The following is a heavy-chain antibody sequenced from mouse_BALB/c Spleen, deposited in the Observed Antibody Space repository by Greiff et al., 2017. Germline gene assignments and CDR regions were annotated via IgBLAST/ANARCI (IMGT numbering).Heavy chain of an antibody. D-gene: IGHD3-1*01. CDR2: IYPSDSYT. CDR1: GYTFTSYW. Sequence: VQLQQPGAELVRPGASVKLSCKASGYTFTSYWINWVKQRPGQGLEWIGNIYPSDSYTNYNQKFKDKATLTVDKSSSTAYMQLSSPTSEDSAVYYCTRSGPMDYWGQGTSVTVSS. V-gene: IGHV1-69*02. J-gene: IGHJ4*01. CDR3: TRSGPMDY.